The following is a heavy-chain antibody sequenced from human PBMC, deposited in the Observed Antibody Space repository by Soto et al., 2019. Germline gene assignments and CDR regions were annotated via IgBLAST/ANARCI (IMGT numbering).Heavy chain of an antibody. J-gene: IGHJ4*02. CDR1: GFTFRNAW. D-gene: IGHD3-3*01. CDR3: TTPKFWSGVDS. V-gene: IGHV3-15*01. Sequence: EVQLVESGGGLVKPGGSLRLSCAASGFTFRNAWMSWVRQFPGKGLEWVGRMKSKSDNGTADHAAPVTGRFTISRDDSKNMLYLQMNSLKTEDTAVYYCTTPKFWSGVDSWGQGALVTVSS. CDR2: MKSKSDNGTA.